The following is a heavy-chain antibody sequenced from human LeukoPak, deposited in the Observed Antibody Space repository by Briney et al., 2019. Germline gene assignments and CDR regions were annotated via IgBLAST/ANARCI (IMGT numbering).Heavy chain of an antibody. V-gene: IGHV4-59*01. Sequence: SETLSLTCTVSGGSISSYYWSWIRQPPGKGLEWIGYIYYSGSTNYNPSLKSRVTISVDTSKNQFSLKLSSVTAADTAVYYCARELNYYDILTGYRYNWFDPWGQGTLVTVSS. CDR1: GGSISSYY. D-gene: IGHD3-9*01. J-gene: IGHJ5*02. CDR2: IYYSGST. CDR3: ARELNYYDILTGYRYNWFDP.